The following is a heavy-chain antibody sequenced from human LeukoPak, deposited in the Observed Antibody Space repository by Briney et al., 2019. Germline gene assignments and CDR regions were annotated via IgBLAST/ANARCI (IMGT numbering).Heavy chain of an antibody. CDR2: INNDDTK. CDR1: GFTVSSNY. Sequence: GGSLRLSCAASGFTVSSNYMSWVRQAPGKGLEWVSCINNDDTKVYADSVRGRFTISRDNAKNTMFLQMNGLRAEDTAVYYCARDTDGLGYWGQGTLVTVSS. CDR3: ARDTDGLGY. V-gene: IGHV3-53*01. D-gene: IGHD6-6*01. J-gene: IGHJ4*02.